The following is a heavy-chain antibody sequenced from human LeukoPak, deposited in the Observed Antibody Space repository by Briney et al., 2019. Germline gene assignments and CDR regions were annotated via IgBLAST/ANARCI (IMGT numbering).Heavy chain of an antibody. D-gene: IGHD2-21*02. Sequence: SVKVSCKASGGTFSSYVISWVRQAPGQGLEWMGRIIPTLGIANYAQKFQGRVTITADKSTSTAYMELSSLRSEDTAVYYCARGTDCGGDCYSLYFQHWGQGTLVTVSS. CDR1: GGTFSSYV. CDR2: IIPTLGIA. CDR3: ARGTDCGGDCYSLYFQH. V-gene: IGHV1-69*04. J-gene: IGHJ1*01.